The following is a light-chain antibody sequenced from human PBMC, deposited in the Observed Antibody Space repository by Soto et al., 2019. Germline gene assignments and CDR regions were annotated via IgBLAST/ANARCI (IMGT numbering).Light chain of an antibody. CDR1: QNINTY. J-gene: IGKJ4*01. CDR2: AAS. Sequence: DIQMTQSPSSLSASVGDRVTITCRASQNINTYLNWYQQRPGRAPKLLIYAASSFHSGVPSRFSGSGSGTDFTLTISSLQAEDFATYYCQQSYIPPLTFGGGTKVEI. V-gene: IGKV1-39*01. CDR3: QQSYIPPLT.